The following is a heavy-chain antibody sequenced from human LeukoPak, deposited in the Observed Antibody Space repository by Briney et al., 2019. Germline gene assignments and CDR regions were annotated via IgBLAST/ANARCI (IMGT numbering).Heavy chain of an antibody. CDR2: IYSGGST. V-gene: IGHV3-66*01. CDR3: ARDRGGSSEDFDY. J-gene: IGHJ4*02. D-gene: IGHD1-26*01. Sequence: GGSLRLSCAASGFTVSSNYMSWVRQAPGKGLEWVSVIYSGGSTYYADSVKGRFTISRDNSKNTLYLQMNSLRAEDTAVYYCARDRGGSSEDFDYWGQGTLVTVSS. CDR1: GFTVSSNY.